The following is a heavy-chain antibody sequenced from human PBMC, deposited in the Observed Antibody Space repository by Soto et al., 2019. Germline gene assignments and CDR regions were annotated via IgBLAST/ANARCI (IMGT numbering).Heavy chain of an antibody. Sequence: QVQLQESGPGLVKPSETLSLTCTVSGGSISSYYWSWIRQPPGKGLAWIGYIYYSGSTDYNPSLKSRVTISVDTSKNQFSLKLSSVTAADTAVYYCARGFSGWYYFDYWGQGTLVTVSS. CDR1: GGSISSYY. CDR2: IYYSGST. J-gene: IGHJ4*02. D-gene: IGHD6-19*01. CDR3: ARGFSGWYYFDY. V-gene: IGHV4-59*01.